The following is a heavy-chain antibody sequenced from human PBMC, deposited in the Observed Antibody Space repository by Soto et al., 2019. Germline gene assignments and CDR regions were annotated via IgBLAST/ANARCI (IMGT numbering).Heavy chain of an antibody. Sequence: QVQLVESGGGVVQPGRSLRLSCAASGFTFSSYAMHWVRQAPGKGLERVAVIPYDGSDKYYADSVKGRFTISRDHSKNTLYLQMNSLRAEDTAVYYCTRGGSGLQANDYWGQGTLVTVSS. V-gene: IGHV3-30-3*01. CDR2: IPYDGSDK. CDR3: TRGGSGLQANDY. D-gene: IGHD3-16*01. CDR1: GFTFSSYA. J-gene: IGHJ4*02.